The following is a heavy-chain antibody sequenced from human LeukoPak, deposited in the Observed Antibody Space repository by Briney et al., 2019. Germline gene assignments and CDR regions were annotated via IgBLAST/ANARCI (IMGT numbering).Heavy chain of an antibody. CDR3: AKDYSSGWYGQSDY. CDR1: GFAFSSYA. V-gene: IGHV3-23*01. D-gene: IGHD6-19*01. J-gene: IGHJ4*02. Sequence: PSGGSLRLSCAASGFAFSSYAMSWVRQAPGKGLEWVSAISGSGGSTYYADSVKGRFTISRDNSKNTLYLQMNSLRAEDTAVYYCAKDYSSGWYGQSDYWGQGTLVTVSS. CDR2: ISGSGGST.